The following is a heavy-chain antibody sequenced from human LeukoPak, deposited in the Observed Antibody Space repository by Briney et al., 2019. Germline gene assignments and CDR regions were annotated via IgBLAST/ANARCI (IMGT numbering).Heavy chain of an antibody. CDR2: INPSGGGT. J-gene: IGHJ4*02. CDR1: ENTFITSY. D-gene: IGHD1-1*01. V-gene: IGHV1-46*01. CDR3: ARSALSGTGYFDY. Sequence: ASVKVSCKASENTFITSYMHWVRQAPGQGLEWMGIINPSGGGTGYARKFRGRVTMTGDTSTSTVYTELSGLLSEDTAVYYCARSALSGTGYFDYWGQGTLVTVSS.